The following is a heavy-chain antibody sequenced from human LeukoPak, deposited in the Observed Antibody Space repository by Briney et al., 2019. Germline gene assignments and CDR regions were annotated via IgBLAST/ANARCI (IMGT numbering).Heavy chain of an antibody. D-gene: IGHD1-26*01. V-gene: IGHV3-53*01. CDR2: IRSDGST. CDR1: GFTVSSNY. Sequence: PGGSLRLSCTASGFTVSSNYMSWVRQAPGKGLEWVSVIRSDGSTNHADSVKGQFTISRDNSKNTLYLQMNNLRAEDTAMYYCAREMYSGMYNDAFDIWGQETKVTVSS. J-gene: IGHJ3*02. CDR3: AREMYSGMYNDAFDI.